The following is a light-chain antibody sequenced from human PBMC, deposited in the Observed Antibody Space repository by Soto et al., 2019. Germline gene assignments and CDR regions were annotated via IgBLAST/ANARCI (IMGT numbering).Light chain of an antibody. Sequence: EVVMTQSPANLSVSPGVGATLSCWASQPVSDKLAWYQQKPGQAPRLLIYGVSTGATGIPDRFSGSGSGTDFTLTISRLEPEDFAVYYCQQYGSSPLTFGGGTKVDIK. V-gene: IGKV3-20*01. CDR2: GVS. J-gene: IGKJ4*01. CDR3: QQYGSSPLT. CDR1: QPVSDK.